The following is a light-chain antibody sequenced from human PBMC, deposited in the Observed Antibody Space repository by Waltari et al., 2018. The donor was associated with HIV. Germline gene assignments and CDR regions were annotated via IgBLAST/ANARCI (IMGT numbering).Light chain of an antibody. V-gene: IGLV1-44*01. J-gene: IGLJ3*02. CDR3: STWDDSLNGRV. Sequence: QSVLTQPPSASGTPGQWATISCSGSSSNIGSRSVNWYQQLPGTAPKLLIYSDNQRPSGVPDRLSGSKSGTSASLAISGLQSEDEADYYCSTWDDSLNGRVFGGGTKLTVL. CDR1: SSNIGSRS. CDR2: SDN.